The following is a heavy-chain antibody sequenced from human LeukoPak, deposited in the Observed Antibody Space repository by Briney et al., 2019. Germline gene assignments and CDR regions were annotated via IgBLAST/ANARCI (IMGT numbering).Heavy chain of an antibody. Sequence: GGSLRLSCEASGFTLSTYDMNWVRQAPGKGLEWLSYIGTSGSTRYYADSVKGRFTISRDNAKNSLYLQMSSLTAEDTALYYCAREANTAFDYWGQGTLVTVSS. CDR2: IGTSGSTR. CDR1: GFTLSTYD. D-gene: IGHD2-8*01. CDR3: AREANTAFDY. J-gene: IGHJ4*02. V-gene: IGHV3-48*03.